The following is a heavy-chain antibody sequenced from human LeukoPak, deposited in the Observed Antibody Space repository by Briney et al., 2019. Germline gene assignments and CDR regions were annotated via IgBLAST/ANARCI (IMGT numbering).Heavy chain of an antibody. CDR1: GYTFTGYY. CDR2: INPNSGGT. Sequence: ASVKVSCKASGYTFTGYYMHWVRQAPGQGLEWMGWINPNSGGTNYAQKFQGRVTMARDTSISTAYMELSRLRSDDTAVYYCAGVVGATNPFDYWGQGTLVTVSS. CDR3: AGVVGATNPFDY. J-gene: IGHJ4*02. V-gene: IGHV1-2*02. D-gene: IGHD1-26*01.